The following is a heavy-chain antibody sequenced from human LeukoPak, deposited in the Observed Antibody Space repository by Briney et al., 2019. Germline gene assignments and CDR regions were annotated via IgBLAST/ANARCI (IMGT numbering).Heavy chain of an antibody. Sequence: PGGSLRLSCAASGFTFSAYWMSWVRQAPGKGLEWVANIKDDGSDKYYVDSVKGRFTISRDNAKNSLYLQMNSLRDVDTAVYYCARAAGGTSRDYWGQGTLVTVSS. CDR2: IKDDGSDK. D-gene: IGHD1-26*01. J-gene: IGHJ4*02. V-gene: IGHV3-7*01. CDR1: GFTFSAYW. CDR3: ARAAGGTSRDY.